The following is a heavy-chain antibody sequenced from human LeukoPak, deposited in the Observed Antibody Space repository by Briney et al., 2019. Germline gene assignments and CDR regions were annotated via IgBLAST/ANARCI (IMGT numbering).Heavy chain of an antibody. CDR1: GFTFSNYW. CDR2: INQDGSQK. V-gene: IGHV3-7*01. D-gene: IGHD3-16*01. CDR3: ARALGVIT. J-gene: IGHJ5*02. Sequence: PGGSLRLSCAASGFTFSNYWMTWVRQAPGKGLEWVANINQDGSQKYYVDSVKGRFTISRDNAKNSLYLQMNSLRAEDMAVYYCARALGVITWGQGTLVTVSS.